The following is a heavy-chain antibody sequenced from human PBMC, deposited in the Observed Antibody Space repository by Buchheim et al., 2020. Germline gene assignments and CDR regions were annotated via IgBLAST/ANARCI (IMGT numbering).Heavy chain of an antibody. V-gene: IGHV3-30*18. CDR3: AKDVAGASVYYYYGVDV. CDR2: ISYDGRNK. CDR1: GFTFSAYG. D-gene: IGHD3-16*01. J-gene: IGHJ6*02. Sequence: QVQLVESGGGVVQPGRSLRLSCAASGFTFSAYGLHWVRQAPGKGLEWVAVISYDGRNKYYADSVKGRFTISRDNPKNTFYLQMNNLRADDTAMYYCAKDVAGASVYYYYGVDVWGQGTT.